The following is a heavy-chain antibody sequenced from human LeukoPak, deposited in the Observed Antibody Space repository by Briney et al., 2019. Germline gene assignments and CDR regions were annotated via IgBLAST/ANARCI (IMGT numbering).Heavy chain of an antibody. CDR1: GFTFRNCA. CDR3: AKGPERSDRGYSDY. V-gene: IGHV3-23*01. Sequence: GGSLRLSCAASGFTFRNCAMSWVRQAPGKGLEWVSGIDPSGTYTYYADSVKGRFTISRDNSKNTLYLQLNSLRAEDTAAYYCAKGPERSDRGYSDYWGQGTLVTVSS. CDR2: IDPSGTYT. J-gene: IGHJ4*02. D-gene: IGHD1-14*01.